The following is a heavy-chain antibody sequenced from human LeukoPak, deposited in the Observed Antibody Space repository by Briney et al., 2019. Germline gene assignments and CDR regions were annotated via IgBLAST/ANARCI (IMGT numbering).Heavy chain of an antibody. Sequence: SVKVSCKASGYTFTSYAISWVRQAPGQGLEWMGRIIPIFGTANYAQKFQGRVTITTDESTSTAYMELSSLRSEDTAVYYCLLRNDFWSGGAFDIWGQGTMVTVSS. CDR3: LLRNDFWSGGAFDI. CDR1: GYTFTSYA. V-gene: IGHV1-69*05. J-gene: IGHJ3*02. D-gene: IGHD3-3*01. CDR2: IIPIFGTA.